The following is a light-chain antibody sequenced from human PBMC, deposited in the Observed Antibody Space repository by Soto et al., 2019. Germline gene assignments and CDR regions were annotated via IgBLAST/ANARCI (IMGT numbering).Light chain of an antibody. Sequence: QSVLTQPASVSGSPGQSITISCTGTSSDVGDYNWVAWYQQHPGKVPKLMIYEVSNRPSGVSNRFSGSKSGNTASLTISGLQAEDEGHYYCSSSSASGIHVFGGGTKVTVL. V-gene: IGLV2-14*01. CDR2: EVS. J-gene: IGLJ2*01. CDR3: SSSSASGIHV. CDR1: SSDVGDYNW.